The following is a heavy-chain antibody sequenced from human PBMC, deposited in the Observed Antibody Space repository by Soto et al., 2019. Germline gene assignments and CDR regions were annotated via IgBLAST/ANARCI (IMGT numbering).Heavy chain of an antibody. J-gene: IGHJ4*02. Sequence: GGSLRLSCAASGFTFSSYAMSWVRQAPGKGLEWVSAISGSGGSTYYADSVKGRFTISRDNSKNTLYLQMNSLRAEDTAVYYCAKLYGSGSYYMENYFDYWGQGTLVTVSS. D-gene: IGHD3-10*01. CDR1: GFTFSSYA. V-gene: IGHV3-23*01. CDR3: AKLYGSGSYYMENYFDY. CDR2: ISGSGGST.